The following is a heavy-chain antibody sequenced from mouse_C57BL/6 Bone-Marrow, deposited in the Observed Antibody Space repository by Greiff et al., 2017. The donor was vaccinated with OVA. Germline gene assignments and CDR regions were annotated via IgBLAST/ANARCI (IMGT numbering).Heavy chain of an antibody. CDR1: GFTFSSYG. Sequence: EVKLMESGGDLVKPGGSLKLSCAASGFTFSSYGMSWVRQTPDKRLEWVANISSGGSYTYYPDSVKGRFTISRDNAKNTLYLQMSSLKSEDTAMYYCARHYYGSSYYWGQGTTLTVSS. J-gene: IGHJ2*01. CDR3: ARHYYGSSYY. CDR2: ISSGGSYT. D-gene: IGHD1-1*01. V-gene: IGHV5-6*01.